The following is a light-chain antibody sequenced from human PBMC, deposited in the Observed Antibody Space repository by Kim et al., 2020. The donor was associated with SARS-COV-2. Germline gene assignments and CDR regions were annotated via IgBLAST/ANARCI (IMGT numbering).Light chain of an antibody. J-gene: IGKJ5*01. CDR3: MQCIHWPRT. V-gene: IGKV2-30*02. CDR2: KVS. CDR1: QSLLHSDGYNY. Sequence: DVVMTQSPLFLPVTLGEPASISCRSSQSLLHSDGYNYLNWYQQKPGQSPKLLFYKVSNRASGVPDRFSGSGSGTDFTLKISRVEADDVGVYYCMQCIHWPRTFGQGTRVDIK.